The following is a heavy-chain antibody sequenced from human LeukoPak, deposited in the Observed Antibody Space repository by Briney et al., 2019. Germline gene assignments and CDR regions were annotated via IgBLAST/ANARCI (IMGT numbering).Heavy chain of an antibody. CDR2: INHSGST. J-gene: IGHJ4*02. Sequence: SETLSLTCAVYGGSFSGYYWSWIRQPPRKGLEWIGEINHSGSTNYNPSPKSRATISLDTSKNQLSLSLTSVTAADTAVYFCARIDDYGXXXYFDFWGQGTLVTVSS. CDR3: ARIDDYGXXXYFDF. D-gene: IGHD4-17*01. CDR1: GGSFSGYY. V-gene: IGHV4-34*01.